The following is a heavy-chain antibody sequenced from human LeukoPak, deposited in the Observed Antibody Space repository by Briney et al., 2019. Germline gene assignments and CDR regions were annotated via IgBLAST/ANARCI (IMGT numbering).Heavy chain of an antibody. V-gene: IGHV3-30*04. J-gene: IGHJ4*02. CDR2: ISYDGSNK. D-gene: IGHD1-7*01. CDR1: GFTFSSYA. Sequence: GGSLRLSCAASGFTFSSYAMRWVHQAPGKGLEWVAVISYDGSNKYYADSVKGRFTISRDNSKNTVYLQINNLRAEGTAVYYCVGTIASRGSEYWGQGALVTVSS. CDR3: VGTIASRGSEY.